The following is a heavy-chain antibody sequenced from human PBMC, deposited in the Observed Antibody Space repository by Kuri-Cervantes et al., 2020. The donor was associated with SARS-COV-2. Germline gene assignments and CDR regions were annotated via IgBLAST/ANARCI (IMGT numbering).Heavy chain of an antibody. V-gene: IGHV4-34*01. Sequence: GSLWLSCDVSGGSFTYYYWSWIRQPPGKGLELIGEINDSGAADYNPSLKSRVNISVDMSRNQFSLRLTSGNAADTAVYFCARGSVPHSPPMEYWGHGTLVTVSS. CDR3: ARGSVPHSPPMEY. CDR2: INDSGAA. CDR1: GGSFTYYY. J-gene: IGHJ4*01. D-gene: IGHD1-1*01.